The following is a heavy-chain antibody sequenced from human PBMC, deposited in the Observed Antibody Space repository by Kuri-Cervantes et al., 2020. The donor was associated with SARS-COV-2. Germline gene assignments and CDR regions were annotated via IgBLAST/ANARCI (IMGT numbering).Heavy chain of an antibody. D-gene: IGHD3-10*01. CDR3: AKPGSVRGISKEDLYGLDV. V-gene: IGHV3-30*06. CDR1: DLNFGYYA. J-gene: IGHJ6*02. Sequence: GGPLRLPCVASDLNFGYYAMSWYRQAPGKGLEWVAQISHDGRDTHFREPVKGRFTVPRDNSNNTLYLQMNSLRLEDTGVYFCAKPGSVRGISKEDLYGLDVWGQGTTVTVSS. CDR2: ISHDGRDT.